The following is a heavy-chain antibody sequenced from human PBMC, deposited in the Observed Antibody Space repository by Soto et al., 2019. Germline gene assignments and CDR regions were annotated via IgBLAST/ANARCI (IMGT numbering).Heavy chain of an antibody. CDR1: GFTFSTYY. D-gene: IGHD3-10*01. J-gene: IGHJ4*02. CDR3: SRENWFQDY. V-gene: IGHV3-7*03. Sequence: GGSLRLSCAASGFTFSTYYMTWVRQAPGKGLEWVASIKNDGSEQYYVDSVKGRFTISRDNAKNSLYLQMNSLRAGDTALYYCSRENWFQDYWGQGTPVPVSS. CDR2: IKNDGSEQ.